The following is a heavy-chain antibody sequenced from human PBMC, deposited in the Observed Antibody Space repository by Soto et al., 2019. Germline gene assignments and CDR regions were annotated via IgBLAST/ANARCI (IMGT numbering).Heavy chain of an antibody. CDR1: GGSLSGFY. J-gene: IGHJ4*02. D-gene: IGHD4-17*01. CDR3: ARGDFDGDYAKDY. V-gene: IGHV4-34*01. Sequence: SETLSLTCAVYGGSLSGFYWSWIRQPPGKGLEWIGEINHSGSTNYNPSLKSRVTISVDTSKNQFSLNLSSVTAADTAVYYCARGDFDGDYAKDYWGQGTLVTVS. CDR2: INHSGST.